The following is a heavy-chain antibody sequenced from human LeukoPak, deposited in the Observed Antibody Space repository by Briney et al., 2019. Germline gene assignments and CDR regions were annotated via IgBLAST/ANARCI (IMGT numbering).Heavy chain of an antibody. CDR2: IYHSGST. J-gene: IGHJ3*02. Sequence: PSETLSLTCTVSGGSISTYYWSWIRQPPGKGLEWIGYIYHSGSTKYNPSLKSRVTISVDTSKNQFSLKLSSVTAADTAVYYCASNRADAFDIWGQGTMVTVSS. D-gene: IGHD3-10*01. CDR3: ASNRADAFDI. CDR1: GGSISTYY. V-gene: IGHV4-59*01.